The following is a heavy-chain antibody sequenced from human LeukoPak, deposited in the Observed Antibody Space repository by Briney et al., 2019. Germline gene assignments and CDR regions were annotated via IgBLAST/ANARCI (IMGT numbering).Heavy chain of an antibody. D-gene: IGHD3-16*01. Sequence: SAKVSCKASGYTFTSYDINWVRQATGQGLEWMGWMNPNSGNTGYAQKFQGRVTMTRNTSISTACMELSSLRSEDTAVYYCARVGPNRRWGPSRFDYWGQGTLVTVSS. V-gene: IGHV1-8*01. CDR1: GYTFTSYD. CDR2: MNPNSGNT. CDR3: ARVGPNRRWGPSRFDY. J-gene: IGHJ4*02.